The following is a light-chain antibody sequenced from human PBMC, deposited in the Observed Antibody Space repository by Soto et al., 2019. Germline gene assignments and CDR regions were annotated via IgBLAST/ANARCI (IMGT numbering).Light chain of an antibody. V-gene: IGKV3-20*01. CDR2: DAS. CDR3: HQYDTSPRT. CDR1: QTVRNNY. J-gene: IGKJ1*01. Sequence: EFVLTQSPGTLSLSPGEGATLSCRASQTVRNNYLAWYQQKPGQAPRLLIYDASSRATGIPDRFSGSGSGTDFSLTISRLEPEDFALYYCHQYDTSPRTFGQGTKVDIK.